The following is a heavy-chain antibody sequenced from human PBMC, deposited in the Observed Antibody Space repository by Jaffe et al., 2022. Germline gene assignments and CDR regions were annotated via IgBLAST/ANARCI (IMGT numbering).Heavy chain of an antibody. J-gene: IGHJ3*02. Sequence: QVQLVQSGAEVKKPGASVKVSCKASGYTFTSYYMHWVRQAPGQGLEWMGIINPSGGSTSYAQKFQGRVTMTRDTSTSTVYMELSSLRSEDTAVYYCARDGFDGYNSVDAFDIWGQGTMVTVSS. D-gene: IGHD5-12*01. CDR2: INPSGGST. V-gene: IGHV1-46*01. CDR1: GYTFTSYY. CDR3: ARDGFDGYNSVDAFDI.